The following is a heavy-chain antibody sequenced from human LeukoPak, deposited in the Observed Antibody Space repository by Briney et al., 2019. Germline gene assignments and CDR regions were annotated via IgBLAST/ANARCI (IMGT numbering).Heavy chain of an antibody. V-gene: IGHV1-2*02. J-gene: IGHJ4*02. CDR1: GYTFTGYY. CDR3: ARDRVTLLWFGGYFDY. Sequence: VSVKVSCKASGYTFTGYYMHWVRQAPGQGLEWMGWINPNSGGTNYAQKFQGRVTMTRDTSISTAYMELSRLRSDDTAVYYCARDRVTLLWFGGYFDYWGQGTLVTVSS. CDR2: INPNSGGT. D-gene: IGHD3-10*01.